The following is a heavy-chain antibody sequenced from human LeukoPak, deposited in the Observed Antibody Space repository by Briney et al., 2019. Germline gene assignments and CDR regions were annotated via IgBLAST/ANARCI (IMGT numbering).Heavy chain of an antibody. CDR3: AKDLGSYRYYFDY. V-gene: IGHV3-23*01. CDR2: ISGSGGST. Sequence: GGSLRLSCAASGFTFSNYAVSWVRQAPGKGLEWVSAISGSGGSTYYADSVKGRFTISRDNSKNTLYLQMNSLRAEDTAVYYCAKDLGSYRYYFDYRGQGTLVTVSS. J-gene: IGHJ4*02. D-gene: IGHD3-16*02. CDR1: GFTFSNYA.